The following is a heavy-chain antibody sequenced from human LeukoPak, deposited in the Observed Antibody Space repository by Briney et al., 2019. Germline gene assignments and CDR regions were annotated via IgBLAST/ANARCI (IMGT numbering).Heavy chain of an antibody. CDR3: AKGYYYDSSGRCY. CDR1: GFTFSSYA. D-gene: IGHD3-22*01. CDR2: ISGSGSTT. Sequence: GGSLRLSCAASGFTFSSYAMTWVRQAPGKGLEWVSAISGSGSTTYYADSVKGRFTISRDNSKNTLYLQMNSLRAEDTAVYYCAKGYYYDSSGRCYWGQGTLVTVSS. V-gene: IGHV3-23*01. J-gene: IGHJ4*02.